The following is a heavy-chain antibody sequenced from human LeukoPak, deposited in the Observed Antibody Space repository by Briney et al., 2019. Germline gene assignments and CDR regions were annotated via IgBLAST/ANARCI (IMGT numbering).Heavy chain of an antibody. CDR1: GLTLNTYN. J-gene: IGHJ4*02. CDR3: AGDMNSSGASGYRYFDS. D-gene: IGHD3-22*01. V-gene: IGHV3-21*01. Sequence: PGGSLRLSCAACGLTLNTYNMNWVRQAPGKGLEWVSSISSSNGYIFYTDTVKGRFTIPRDNTQKSLSLPINNLRAKDTAVYYCAGDMNSSGASGYRYFDSWGQGTLVTVSS. CDR2: ISSSNGYI.